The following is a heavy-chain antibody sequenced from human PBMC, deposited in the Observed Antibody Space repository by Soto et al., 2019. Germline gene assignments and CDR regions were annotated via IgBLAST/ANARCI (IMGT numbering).Heavy chain of an antibody. CDR2: ISVSGNNA. J-gene: IGHJ4*02. CDR3: AREQLRRGILYSLGVLLPEYGV. CDR1: GFAFSTFA. V-gene: IGHV3-23*01. D-gene: IGHD3-22*01. Sequence: GGSLRLSCAASGFAFSTFAMTWVRQAPGKWLEWVAAISVSGNNAYYADSVKGRFTISRDNSQNSVFLQMSSLRADDTAVYYCAREQLRRGILYSLGVLLPEYGVWGQGXLVTVYS.